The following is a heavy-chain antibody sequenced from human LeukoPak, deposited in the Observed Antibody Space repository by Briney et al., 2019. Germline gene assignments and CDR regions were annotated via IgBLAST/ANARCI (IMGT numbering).Heavy chain of an antibody. V-gene: IGHV4-31*03. CDR2: IYYSGST. D-gene: IGHD3-22*01. CDR3: ARSPDDYDSSGYANGDY. J-gene: IGHJ4*02. Sequence: PSETLSLTCTVSGGSISSGGYYWSWIRQHPGKGLKWIGYIYYSGSTYYNPSLKSRVTISVDTSKNQFSLKLSSVTAADTAVYYCARSPDDYDSSGYANGDYWGQGTLVTVSS. CDR1: GGSISSGGYY.